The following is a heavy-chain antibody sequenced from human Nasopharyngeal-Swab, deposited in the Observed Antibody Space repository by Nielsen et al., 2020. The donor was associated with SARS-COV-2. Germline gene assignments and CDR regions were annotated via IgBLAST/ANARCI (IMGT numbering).Heavy chain of an antibody. CDR2: IHHSGST. CDR3: ARGPVRYDFWSGYYCGFDY. J-gene: IGHJ4*02. D-gene: IGHD3-3*01. V-gene: IGHV4-34*01. Sequence: SQTLSLTCAVYGGSFSGYYWSWIRQPPGKGLEWIGEIHHSGSTDYNPSLKSRVTISVDTSKNQFSLKLSSVTAADTAVFYCARGPVRYDFWSGYYCGFDYWGQGTLVTVFS. CDR1: GGSFSGYY.